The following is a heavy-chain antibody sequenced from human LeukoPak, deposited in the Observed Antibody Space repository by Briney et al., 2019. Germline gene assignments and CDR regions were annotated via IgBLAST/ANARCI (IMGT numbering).Heavy chain of an antibody. CDR1: GGSISSDY. J-gene: IGHJ4*02. CDR3: ARARDAYNVIDY. D-gene: IGHD5-24*01. CDR2: MFYTGST. V-gene: IGHV4-59*01. Sequence: SETLSLTCSVSGGSISSDYWAWIRQPPGKGLDWIGYMFYTGSTNYNPSLKSRVTISLATSKKQFSLKLSSVTAADTAVYLCARARDAYNVIDYWGQGTLVTVSS.